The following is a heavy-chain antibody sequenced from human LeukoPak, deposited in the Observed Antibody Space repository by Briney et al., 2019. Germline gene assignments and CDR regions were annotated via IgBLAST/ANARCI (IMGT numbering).Heavy chain of an antibody. V-gene: IGHV3-30*02. CDR3: AKDVVGQQWPENY. CDR1: EFTFSSYG. Sequence: GGSLRLSCAASEFTFSSYGMHWVRQAPGKGLEWVAFIQYDRSYEDYGDSVKGRFAISRDNSKNTLYLQMNSLRAEDTAVYFCAKDVVGQQWPENYWGQGTLVTVSS. J-gene: IGHJ4*02. D-gene: IGHD6-19*01. CDR2: IQYDRSYE.